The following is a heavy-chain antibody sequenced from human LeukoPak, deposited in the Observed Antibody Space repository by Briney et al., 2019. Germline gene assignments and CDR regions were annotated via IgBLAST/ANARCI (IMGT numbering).Heavy chain of an antibody. CDR3: ARDKGGSSGDNNYFDY. CDR1: GGTISSYY. Sequence: PSETLSLTCTVSGGTISSYYWSWIRQPPGKGLEYIGDIYYSGSTNYNPSLKSQVTISVDTSKNQFSLKLSSVTAADTAVYYCARDKGGSSGDNNYFDYWGQGTLVTVSS. V-gene: IGHV4-59*01. J-gene: IGHJ4*02. CDR2: IYYSGST. D-gene: IGHD2-21*01.